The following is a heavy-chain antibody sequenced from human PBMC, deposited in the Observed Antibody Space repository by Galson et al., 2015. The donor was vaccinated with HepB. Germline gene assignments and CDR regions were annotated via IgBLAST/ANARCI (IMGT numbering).Heavy chain of an antibody. CDR3: ARDLSYGGNPFDY. CDR2: ISYDGSNK. V-gene: IGHV3-30-3*01. J-gene: IGHJ4*02. D-gene: IGHD4-23*01. CDR1: GFTFSSYA. Sequence: SLRLSCAASGFTFSSYAMHWVRQAPGKGLEWVAVISYDGSNKYYADSVKGRFTISRDNSKNTLYLQMNRLRAEDTAVYYCARDLSYGGNPFDYWGQGTLVTVSS.